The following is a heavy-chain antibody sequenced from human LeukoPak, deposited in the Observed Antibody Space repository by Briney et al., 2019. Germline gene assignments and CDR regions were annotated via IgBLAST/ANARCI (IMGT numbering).Heavy chain of an antibody. CDR1: GFTRNYG. CDR2: IWYDGSKE. Sequence: GGSLRLSCAASGFTRNYGMHWVRQAPGKGLEWVAVIWYDGSKEYYADSVKGRFTISRDNSKNTIYLQMNSLRAEDTAIYYCARDPGIKSYYFDCWGQGTLVTVSS. V-gene: IGHV3-33*01. CDR3: ARDPGIKSYYFDC. D-gene: IGHD5-12*01. J-gene: IGHJ4*02.